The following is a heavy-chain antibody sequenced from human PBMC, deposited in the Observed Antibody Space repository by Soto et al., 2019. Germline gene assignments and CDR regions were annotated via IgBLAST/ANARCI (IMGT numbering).Heavy chain of an antibody. Sequence: GGSLRLSCVASGITFDKYAMHWVRQAPGKGLEWVSGISLNSGDIGYADSVKGRFTISRDNNRNSLYLQMNSLRAEDTALYYCATLAATTYWGQGTLVTVS. CDR2: ISLNSGDI. CDR3: ATLAATTY. D-gene: IGHD1-26*01. V-gene: IGHV3-9*01. J-gene: IGHJ4*01. CDR1: GITFDKYA.